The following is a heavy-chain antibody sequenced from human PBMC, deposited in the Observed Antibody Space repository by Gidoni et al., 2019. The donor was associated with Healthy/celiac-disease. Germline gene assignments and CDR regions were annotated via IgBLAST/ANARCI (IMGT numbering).Heavy chain of an antibody. D-gene: IGHD5-18*01. CDR2: ISYDGSNK. V-gene: IGHV3-30*18. J-gene: IGHJ3*02. CDR3: AKGTVPWIQLWLQASDAFDI. Sequence: QVQLVEFGGGVVQPGRSLRLSCAASGFTFSSYGMHWVRQAPGKGLEWVAVISYDGSNKYYADSVKGRFTISRDNSKNTLYLQMNSLRAEDTAVYYCAKGTVPWIQLWLQASDAFDIWGQGTMVTVSS. CDR1: GFTFSSYG.